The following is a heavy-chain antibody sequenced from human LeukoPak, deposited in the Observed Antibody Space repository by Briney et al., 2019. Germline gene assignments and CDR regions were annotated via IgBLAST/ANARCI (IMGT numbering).Heavy chain of an antibody. V-gene: IGHV1-24*01. D-gene: IGHD6-19*01. CDR2: FDPEDGET. Sequence: GASVKVSCKVSGYTLTELSMHWVRQAPGKGLEWMGGFDPEDGETIYAQKFQGRVTMTEDTSTDTAYMELSSLRSEDTAVYYCATGVENSGWPLGDYWGQGTLVTVSS. CDR3: ATGVENSGWPLGDY. J-gene: IGHJ4*02. CDR1: GYTLTELS.